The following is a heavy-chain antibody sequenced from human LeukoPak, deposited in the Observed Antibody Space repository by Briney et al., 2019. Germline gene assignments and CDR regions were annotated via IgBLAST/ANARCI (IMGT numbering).Heavy chain of an antibody. CDR1: GGSISSYY. Sequence: PETLSLTCTVSGGSISSYYWSWIRQPPGKGLEWLGYISSSGSTNYNPSLKSRVTISVDTSKNQFSLKVTSVTAADTAVYYCARDGPVSSTTSMDVWGQGTTVTVSS. CDR2: ISSSGST. V-gene: IGHV4-59*01. J-gene: IGHJ6*02. D-gene: IGHD2-2*01. CDR3: ARDGPVSSTTSMDV.